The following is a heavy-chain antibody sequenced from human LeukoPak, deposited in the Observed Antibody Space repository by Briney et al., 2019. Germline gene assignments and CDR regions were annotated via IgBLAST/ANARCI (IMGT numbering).Heavy chain of an antibody. V-gene: IGHV4-30-4*01. J-gene: IGHJ5*02. Sequence: SQTLSLTCTVSGGSISSGAYYWSWLRQPPGKGLQWVGYIFYSGSTYYNPSIKSRLTISVDMYKNQFSLKLGSVTAADTAVYYCARGVAADAASLNWFDPWGQGTLVTVSS. CDR1: GGSISSGAYY. D-gene: IGHD6-13*01. CDR3: ARGVAADAASLNWFDP. CDR2: IFYSGST.